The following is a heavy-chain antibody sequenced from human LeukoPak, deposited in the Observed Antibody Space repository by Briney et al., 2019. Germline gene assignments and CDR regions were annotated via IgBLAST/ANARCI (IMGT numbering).Heavy chain of an antibody. Sequence: GESLRLSCEASGFTFSSYGMHWVRQAPGKGLEWVAVTSYDGSNKYYADSVKGRFTISRDNSKNTLYLEMNSLRAEDTAVYYCARDGAASGQIDIDYWGQGTLVTVSS. CDR3: ARDGAASGQIDIDY. CDR2: TSYDGSNK. CDR1: GFTFSSYG. D-gene: IGHD6-13*01. V-gene: IGHV3-30*03. J-gene: IGHJ4*02.